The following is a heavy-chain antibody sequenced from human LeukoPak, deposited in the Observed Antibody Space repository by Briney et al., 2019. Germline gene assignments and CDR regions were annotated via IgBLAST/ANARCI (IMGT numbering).Heavy chain of an antibody. J-gene: IGHJ2*01. V-gene: IGHV4-61*01. D-gene: IGHD3-22*01. CDR2: IYYSGST. CDR3: ARDRYYYDSSGYYPAYWYFDL. Sequence: SSETLSLTCTVSGGSISSSSYYWGWIRQPPGKGLEWIGYIYYSGSTNYNPSLKSRVTISVDTSKNQFSLKLSSVTAADTAVYYCARDRYYYDSSGYYPAYWYFDLWGRGTLVTVSS. CDR1: GGSISSSSYY.